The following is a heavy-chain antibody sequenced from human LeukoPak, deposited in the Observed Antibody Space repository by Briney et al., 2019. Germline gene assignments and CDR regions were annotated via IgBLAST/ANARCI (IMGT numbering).Heavy chain of an antibody. CDR1: GFIFSDYY. Sequence: GGSLRLSCAASGFIFSDYYMSWIRQAPGKGLEWLSFISSGGSTIYYADSVKGRFTISRDNSKNTLYLQMNSLRAEDTAVYYCAKGQLAAAGTFDYWGQGTLVTVSS. J-gene: IGHJ4*02. V-gene: IGHV3-11*04. CDR3: AKGQLAAAGTFDY. CDR2: ISSGGSTI. D-gene: IGHD6-13*01.